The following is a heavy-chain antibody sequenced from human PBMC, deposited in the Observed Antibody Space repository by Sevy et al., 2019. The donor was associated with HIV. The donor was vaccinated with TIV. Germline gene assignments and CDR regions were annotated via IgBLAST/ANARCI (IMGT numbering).Heavy chain of an antibody. J-gene: IGHJ3*02. V-gene: IGHV3-7*03. CDR1: GFTFTDYW. D-gene: IGHD5-12*01. CDR2: MNIDGHEQ. CDR3: GRSSVFDYDM. Sequence: GGSLRLSCEASGFTFTDYWMTWVRQAPGKGLEWVAFMNIDGHEQYYVDSVKGRFTISRDNAKSLVYLQMNSLRVEDTAVYYCGRSSVFDYDMRGQGTMVTVSS.